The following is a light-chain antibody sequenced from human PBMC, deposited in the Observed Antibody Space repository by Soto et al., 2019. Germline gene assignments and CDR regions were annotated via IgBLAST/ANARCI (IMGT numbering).Light chain of an antibody. CDR2: DAS. CDR1: QSVSSSY. CDR3: QQYGSSPGT. Sequence: EIVLTQSPGTLSLSPWERATLSCRASQSVSSSYLAWYQQKPGQAPRLVIYDASSRATGIPDRFSGSGSGTDFTLTISRLEPEDFAVYYCQQYGSSPGTFGQGTKVDIK. V-gene: IGKV3-20*01. J-gene: IGKJ1*01.